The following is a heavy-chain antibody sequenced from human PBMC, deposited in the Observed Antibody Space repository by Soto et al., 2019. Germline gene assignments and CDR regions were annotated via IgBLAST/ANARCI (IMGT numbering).Heavy chain of an antibody. CDR3: ASLGYCSGGSCSDI. J-gene: IGHJ3*02. D-gene: IGHD2-15*01. CDR1: GGTFSSYT. CDR2: IIPILGIA. V-gene: IGHV1-69*02. Sequence: QVQLVQSGAEVKKPGSSVKVSCKASGGTFSSYTISWVRQAPGQGLEWMGRIIPILGIANYAQKFQGRVTITADKYTSTAYMELSGLRSEDTAVYYCASLGYCSGGSCSDIWGQGTMVTVSS.